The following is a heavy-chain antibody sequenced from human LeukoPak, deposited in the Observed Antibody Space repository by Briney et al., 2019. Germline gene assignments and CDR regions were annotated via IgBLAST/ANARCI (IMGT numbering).Heavy chain of an antibody. J-gene: IGHJ6*02. CDR1: GYTFTSYD. V-gene: IGHV1-8*01. CDR2: KNPNSGRT. CDR3: ARGPVKTHGMDV. Sequence: ASVKVSCKASGYTFTSYDINWVRQATGQGLEWMGWKNPNSGRTGFAQGFQGRLTMTTDTSISTAYMELSSLTSEDTAVYYCARGPVKTHGMDVWGQGTTVTVSS.